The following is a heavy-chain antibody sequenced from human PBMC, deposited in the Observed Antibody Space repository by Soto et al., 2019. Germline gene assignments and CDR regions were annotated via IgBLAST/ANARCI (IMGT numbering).Heavy chain of an antibody. D-gene: IGHD3-10*01. Sequence: SVKVSCKASGGTFSSYAISWVRQAPGQGLEWMGGIIPIFGTANYAQKFQGRVTITADKSTSTAYMELSSLRSEDTAVYYCAGDPVVGSGSLYYFDYWGQGTLVTVSS. CDR1: GGTFSSYA. CDR3: AGDPVVGSGSLYYFDY. J-gene: IGHJ4*02. CDR2: IIPIFGTA. V-gene: IGHV1-69*06.